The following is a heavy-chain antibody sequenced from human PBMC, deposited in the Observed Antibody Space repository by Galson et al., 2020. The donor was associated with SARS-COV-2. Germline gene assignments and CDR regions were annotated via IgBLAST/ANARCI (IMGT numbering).Heavy chain of an antibody. CDR3: ARGGSGNFWVYVDY. CDR1: GGSISSSNYY. D-gene: IGHD3-10*01. CDR2: FYYGAST. V-gene: IGHV4-39*07. J-gene: IGHJ4*02. Sequence: ASETLSLTCTVSGGSISSSNYYWGWIRQSPGKGLEWIGSFYYGASTYYNPSLKSRVTISVDTSKNQFSLNLSSVSAADTAVYHCARGGSGNFWVYVDYWGQGTLVTVCS.